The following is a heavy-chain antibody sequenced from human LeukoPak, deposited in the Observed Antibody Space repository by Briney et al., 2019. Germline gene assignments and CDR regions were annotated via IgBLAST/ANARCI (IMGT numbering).Heavy chain of an antibody. CDR1: GGSISSYY. CDR3: ARAGYYYDSSGYYIYYYYMDV. Sequence: PSETLSLTCTVSGGSISSYYWSWIRQPAGKGLEWIGRIYTSGSTNYNPSLKSRVTISVDTSKNQFSLKLSSVTAADTAVYYCARAGYYYDSSGYYIYYYYMDVWGKGTTVTVSS. J-gene: IGHJ6*03. CDR2: IYTSGST. D-gene: IGHD3-22*01. V-gene: IGHV4-4*07.